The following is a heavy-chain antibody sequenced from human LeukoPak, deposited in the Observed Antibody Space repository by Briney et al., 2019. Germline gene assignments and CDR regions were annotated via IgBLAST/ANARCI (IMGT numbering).Heavy chain of an antibody. D-gene: IGHD2-21*02. V-gene: IGHV1-69*13. CDR3: ARTVVVTARNYYYYGMDV. J-gene: IGHJ6*02. CDR1: GGTFSSYA. CDR2: IIPIFGTA. Sequence: GASVKVSCKASGGTFSSYAISWVRQAPGQGLEWMGGIIPIFGTANYAQKFQGRVTITADESTSTAYMELSSLRSEDTAVYYCARTVVVTARNYYYYGMDVWGQGTTVTVSS.